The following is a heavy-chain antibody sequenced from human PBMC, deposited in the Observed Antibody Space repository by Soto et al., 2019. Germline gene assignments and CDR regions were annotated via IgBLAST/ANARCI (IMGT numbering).Heavy chain of an antibody. CDR3: AREMLYGRTGGYNY. CDR2: INHSGST. V-gene: IGHV4-34*01. CDR1: GGSFSGYY. J-gene: IGHJ4*02. D-gene: IGHD2-8*02. Sequence: SETLSLTCAVYGGSFSGYYWSWIRQPPGKGLEWIGEINHSGSTNYNPSLKSRVTISVDTSKNQFSLKLSSVTAADTAVYYCAREMLYGRTGGYNYWGQGTLVTVSS.